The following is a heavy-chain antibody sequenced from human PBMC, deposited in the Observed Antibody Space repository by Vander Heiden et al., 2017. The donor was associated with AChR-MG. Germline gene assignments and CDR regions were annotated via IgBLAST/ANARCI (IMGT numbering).Heavy chain of an antibody. CDR3: AKEAENEYYDILTGYYFDY. CDR2: ISGSGGST. CDR1: GFTFSSYA. Sequence: EVQLLESGGGLVQPGGSLRLSCAASGFTFSSYAMSWVRQAPGKGLEWVSAISGSGGSTYYADSVKGRFTISRDNSKNTLYLQMNSLRAEDTAVYYCAKEAENEYYDILTGYYFDYWGQGTLVTVSS. V-gene: IGHV3-23*01. D-gene: IGHD3-9*01. J-gene: IGHJ4*02.